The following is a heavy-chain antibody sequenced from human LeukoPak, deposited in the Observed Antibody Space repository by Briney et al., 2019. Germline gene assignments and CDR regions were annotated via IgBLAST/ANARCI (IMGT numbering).Heavy chain of an antibody. J-gene: IGHJ4*02. V-gene: IGHV3-74*01. CDR3: ASPETGGFFDY. CDR2: INGDGSST. D-gene: IGHD7-27*01. Sequence: GGSLRLSCVASGFTFSSHWVHWVRQVPGKGLVWVSRINGDGSSTNYADSVKGRFTISRDNAKNTLYLQMNSLTIEGTAVYYCASPETGGFFDYWGQGTLATVAS. CDR1: GFTFSSHW.